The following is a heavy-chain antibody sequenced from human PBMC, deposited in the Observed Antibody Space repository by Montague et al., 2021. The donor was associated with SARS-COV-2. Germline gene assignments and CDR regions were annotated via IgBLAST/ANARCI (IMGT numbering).Heavy chain of an antibody. Sequence: SETLSLTCAVDGGSFSAYYWSWVRQAPGKGLEWIGEINHIGSTHYKPSLKSRVSMSVDTSKNQCSLKMSSVTAADTAVFYCARSREEFTSIAVIITGGMHYFDSWGQGTLVTVSS. CDR3: ARSREEFTSIAVIITGGMHYFDS. CDR2: INHIGST. CDR1: GGSFSAYY. V-gene: IGHV4-34*01. J-gene: IGHJ4*02. D-gene: IGHD3-22*01.